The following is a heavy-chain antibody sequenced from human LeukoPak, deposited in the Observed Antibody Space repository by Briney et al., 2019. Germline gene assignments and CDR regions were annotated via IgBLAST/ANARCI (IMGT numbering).Heavy chain of an antibody. CDR1: GGSISSYY. CDR2: IYYSGST. CDR3: ARGVAVAGLSY. V-gene: IGHV4-59*12. J-gene: IGHJ4*02. Sequence: SETLSLTCTVSGGSISSYYWSWIRQPPGKGLEWIGYIYYSGSTNYNPSLKSRVTISVDTSKNQFSLKLSSVTAADTAVYYCARGVAVAGLSYWGQGTLVTVSS. D-gene: IGHD6-19*01.